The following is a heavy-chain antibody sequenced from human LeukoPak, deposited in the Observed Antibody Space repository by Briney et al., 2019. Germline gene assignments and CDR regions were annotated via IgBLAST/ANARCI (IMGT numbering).Heavy chain of an antibody. CDR2: IYTSGST. J-gene: IGHJ5*02. CDR3: ARDRLGYCSSTSCSPWFDP. V-gene: IGHV4-4*07. CDR1: GGSISSYY. Sequence: PSETLSLTCTVSGGSISSYYWSWIRQPAGKGLEWIGRIYTSGSTNYNPSLKSRVTISVDTSKNQFSLKLSSVTAADTAVYYCARDRLGYCSSTSCSPWFDPWGQGTLVTVSS. D-gene: IGHD2-2*01.